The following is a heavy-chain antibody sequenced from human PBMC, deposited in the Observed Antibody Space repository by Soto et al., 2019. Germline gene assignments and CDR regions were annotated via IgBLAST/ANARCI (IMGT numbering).Heavy chain of an antibody. Sequence: LRLSCAASGFTFSDYYMSWIRQAPGKGLEWISYISGSNIYTNYADSVKGRFTISRDNANNSLYLQMDSLRVEDTAVYYCARGGGEVIPAAIGGGYGMDVWDQGTTVTVS. V-gene: IGHV3-11*06. CDR2: ISGSNIYT. J-gene: IGHJ6*02. CDR3: ARGGGEVIPAAIGGGYGMDV. CDR1: GFTFSDYY. D-gene: IGHD2-2*01.